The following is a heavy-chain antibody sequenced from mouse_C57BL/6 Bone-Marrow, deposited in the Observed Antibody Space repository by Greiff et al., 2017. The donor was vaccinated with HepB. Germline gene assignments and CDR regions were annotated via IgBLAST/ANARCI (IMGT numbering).Heavy chain of an antibody. Sequence: EVHLVESGGGLVKPGGSLKLSCAASGFTFSSYAMSWVRQTPEKRLEWVATISDGGSYTYYPDNVKGRFTISRDNAKNNLYLQMSNLKSEDTAMYYCARDQLYYGSSYWYFDVWGTGTTVTVSS. D-gene: IGHD1-1*01. V-gene: IGHV5-4*01. CDR2: ISDGGSYT. CDR3: ARDQLYYGSSYWYFDV. J-gene: IGHJ1*03. CDR1: GFTFSSYA.